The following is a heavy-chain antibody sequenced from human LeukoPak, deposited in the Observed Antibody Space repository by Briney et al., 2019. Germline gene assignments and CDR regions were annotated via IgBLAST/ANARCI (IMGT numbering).Heavy chain of an antibody. V-gene: IGHV4-59*12. Sequence: SETLSLTCTVSGGSISSYYWSWIRQPPGKGLEWIGYIYYSGSTNYNPSLKSRVTISVDTSKNQFSLKLSSVTAADTAVYYCASVHTSGFAGTEVDYWGQGTLVTVSS. D-gene: IGHD3-16*01. J-gene: IGHJ4*02. CDR3: ASVHTSGFAGTEVDY. CDR1: GGSISSYY. CDR2: IYYSGST.